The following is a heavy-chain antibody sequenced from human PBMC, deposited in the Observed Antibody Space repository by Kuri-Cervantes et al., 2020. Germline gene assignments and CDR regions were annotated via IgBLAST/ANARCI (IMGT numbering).Heavy chain of an antibody. CDR3: ARDFIIRDYGDYGGWFEP. CDR1: GGPISSGGYY. D-gene: IGHD4-17*01. Sequence: ESLKISCTVSGGPISSGGYYWSWIRQPPGKGLEWIGEIKHSGSTNYNPSLKIRVTISVDTSKNQFSLKLSPVTAADTAVYYCARDFIIRDYGDYGGWFEPWGQGTLVTVSS. CDR2: IKHSGST. V-gene: IGHV4-39*07. J-gene: IGHJ5*02.